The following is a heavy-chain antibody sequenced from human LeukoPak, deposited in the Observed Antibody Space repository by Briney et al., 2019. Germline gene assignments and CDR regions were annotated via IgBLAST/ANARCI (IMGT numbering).Heavy chain of an antibody. CDR2: ISGSGGST. D-gene: IGHD4-17*01. J-gene: IGHJ5*02. CDR3: AKDCDYSGYNWFDP. Sequence: PGGSLRLSCAASGFTFSSYAMSWVRQAPGKGLEWVSAISGSGGSTYYADSVKGRSTISRDNSKNTLYLQMNSLRAEDTAVYYCAKDCDYSGYNWFDPWGQGTLVTVSS. CDR1: GFTFSSYA. V-gene: IGHV3-23*01.